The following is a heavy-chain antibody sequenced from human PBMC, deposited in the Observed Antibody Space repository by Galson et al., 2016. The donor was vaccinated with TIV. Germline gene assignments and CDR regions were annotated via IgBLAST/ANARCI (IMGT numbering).Heavy chain of an antibody. J-gene: IGHJ6*02. Sequence: SVKVSCKASGYTFTGFYMYWVRQAPGQGLEWMGGIVPLFRTTNYAQKFQGRVTFTADESSSTAYMEVSRLTSDDTAVYYCAKDRNTALDTYYYYYGMDVWGQGTTVTVSS. CDR3: AKDRNTALDTYYYYYGMDV. D-gene: IGHD5-18*01. CDR1: GYTFTGFY. V-gene: IGHV1-69*13. CDR2: IVPLFRTT.